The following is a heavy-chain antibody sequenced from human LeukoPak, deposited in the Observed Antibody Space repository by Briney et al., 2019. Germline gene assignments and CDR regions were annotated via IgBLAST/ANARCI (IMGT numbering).Heavy chain of an antibody. D-gene: IGHD5-18*01. J-gene: IGHJ4*02. V-gene: IGHV1-2*02. CDR1: GYTFTGYD. Sequence: ASVKVSCKASGYTFTGYDMHWVRQSPGQGLEWMGWINPNSGGTNYAQKFQGRVTMTRDTSISTAYMELSRLRSDDTAVYYCASLGYSYGYRDYWGQGTLVTVSS. CDR3: ASLGYSYGYRDY. CDR2: INPNSGGT.